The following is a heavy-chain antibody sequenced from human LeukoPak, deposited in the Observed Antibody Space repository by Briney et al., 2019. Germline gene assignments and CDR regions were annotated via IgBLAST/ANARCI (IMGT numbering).Heavy chain of an antibody. V-gene: IGHV4-59*01. Sequence: KPSETLSLTCSVSGGSMSSYYWSWTRQSPGKGLEWIGYIYHSGSTDYNSSLKSRVTISEDTSKKQFSLKVSSVTAADTAVYYCACLTTADAFDIWGQGTMVTVSS. D-gene: IGHD3-22*01. J-gene: IGHJ3*02. CDR3: ACLTTADAFDI. CDR1: GGSMSSYY. CDR2: IYHSGST.